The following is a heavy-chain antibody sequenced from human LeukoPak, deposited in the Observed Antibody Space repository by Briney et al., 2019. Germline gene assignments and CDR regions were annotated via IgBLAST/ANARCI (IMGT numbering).Heavy chain of an antibody. J-gene: IGHJ4*02. CDR2: IKQDGSEK. V-gene: IGHV3-7*01. D-gene: IGHD2-15*01. Sequence: GGSLRLSCAASGFTFSSYWMSWVRQAPGKGLEWVANIKQDGSEKYYVDSVKGRFTISRDNAKNSLYLQMNSLRAEDTAVYYCARAPGEAALGDYFDYWGQGTLVTVSS. CDR1: GFTFSSYW. CDR3: ARAPGEAALGDYFDY.